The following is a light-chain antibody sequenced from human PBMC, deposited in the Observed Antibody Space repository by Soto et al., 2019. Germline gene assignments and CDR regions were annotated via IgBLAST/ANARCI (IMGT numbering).Light chain of an antibody. CDR1: SSDVGAYNL. Sequence: QSALTQPASVSGSPGQSITISCTGTSSDVGAYNLVSWYQQPPGRAPKLFIFDVSDRPSVVSDRFSGSKSGNTASLTISGLQAEDEASYYCSSYTNTSTLVFGGGTKLTVL. V-gene: IGLV2-14*02. CDR2: DVS. J-gene: IGLJ3*02. CDR3: SSYTNTSTLV.